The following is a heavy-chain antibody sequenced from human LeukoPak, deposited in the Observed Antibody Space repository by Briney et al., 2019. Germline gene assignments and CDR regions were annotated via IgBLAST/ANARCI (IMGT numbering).Heavy chain of an antibody. CDR2: INHSGST. J-gene: IGHJ6*02. Sequence: PSETLSLTCAVYGGSFSGYYWSWIRQPPGKGLEWIGEINHSGSTNYNPSLKSRVTISVDTSKNQFSLKLSSVTAADTAVYYCASSYNWNDGYYGMDVWGQGTTVTVSS. D-gene: IGHD1-20*01. CDR1: GGSFSGYY. V-gene: IGHV4-34*01. CDR3: ASSYNWNDGYYGMDV.